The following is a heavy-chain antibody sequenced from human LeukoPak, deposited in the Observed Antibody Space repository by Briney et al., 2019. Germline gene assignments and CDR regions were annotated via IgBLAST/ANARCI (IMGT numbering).Heavy chain of an antibody. CDR3: AREDVVLVDAVRYYYYGLDV. Sequence: ASVKVSCKAFGYNFISYYIHWVRPAPRQGLEWMGIINPSGGSTSYAQKFQDRVTMTRDTSTSTVYMELSSLKSEDTAVYYCAREDVVLVDAVRYYYYGLDVWGQGTTVTVSS. CDR2: INPSGGST. V-gene: IGHV1-46*01. D-gene: IGHD2-8*01. J-gene: IGHJ6*02. CDR1: GYNFISYY.